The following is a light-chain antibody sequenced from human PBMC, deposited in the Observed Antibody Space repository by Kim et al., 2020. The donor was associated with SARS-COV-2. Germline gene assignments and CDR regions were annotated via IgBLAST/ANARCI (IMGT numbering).Light chain of an antibody. Sequence: SVPPGPTASISSSGDKLGDKSACSYQQKPGQSPVLVISQHSKRPSGIPERFSGSNSGNTATLTISGTQAMDEADYYCQAWDSSVVFGGGTQLTVL. CDR2: QHS. V-gene: IGLV3-1*01. CDR3: QAWDSSVV. J-gene: IGLJ2*01. CDR1: KLGDKS.